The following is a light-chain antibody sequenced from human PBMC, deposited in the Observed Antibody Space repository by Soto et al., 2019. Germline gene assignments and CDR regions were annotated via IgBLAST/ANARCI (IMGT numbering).Light chain of an antibody. CDR2: SNN. Sequence: QSIVTQPPSVSGTPGQRVTVSCSGSTSNIGYNYVSWYQQVAGTAPKLLIYSNNQRPSGVPDRFSGSKSGTSASLAISGLQSEDEADYYCAAWDDSLNVVVFGGGTKLTVL. CDR1: TSNIGYNY. CDR3: AAWDDSLNVVV. V-gene: IGLV1-44*01. J-gene: IGLJ2*01.